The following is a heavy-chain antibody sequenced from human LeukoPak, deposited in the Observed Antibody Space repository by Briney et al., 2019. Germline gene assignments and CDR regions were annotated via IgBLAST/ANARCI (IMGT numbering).Heavy chain of an antibody. CDR1: GFTVSSTY. Sequence: PGGSLRLSCAASGFTVSSTYMSWVRQAPGKGLEWVGRIRNKANSYTTEYAASVKGRFTISRDDSKNSLYLQMNSLKCEDTAVYYCAREWDSGSYYLGYFDYWGQGTLVTVSS. D-gene: IGHD1-26*01. J-gene: IGHJ4*02. V-gene: IGHV3-72*01. CDR2: IRNKANSYTT. CDR3: AREWDSGSYYLGYFDY.